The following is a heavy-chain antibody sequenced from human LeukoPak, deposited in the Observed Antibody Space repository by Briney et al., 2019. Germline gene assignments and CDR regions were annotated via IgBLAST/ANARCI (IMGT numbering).Heavy chain of an antibody. D-gene: IGHD3-3*01. CDR1: GFTFSSYE. J-gene: IGHJ3*02. V-gene: IGHV3-48*03. CDR3: ARERGYDFWSGYYSRAPNAFDI. CDR2: ISSSGSTI. Sequence: PGGSLRLSCAASGFTFSSYEMNWVRQAPGKGLEWVSYISSSGSTIYYADSVKGRFTISRDNAKNSLYLQMNSLRAEDTAVYYCARERGYDFWSGYYSRAPNAFDIWGQGTMVTVSS.